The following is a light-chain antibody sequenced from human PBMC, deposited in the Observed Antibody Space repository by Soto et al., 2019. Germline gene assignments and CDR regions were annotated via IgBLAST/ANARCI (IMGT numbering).Light chain of an antibody. CDR3: QSYDSIPTVV. CDR2: EDN. J-gene: IGLJ2*01. V-gene: IGLV6-57*01. CDR1: SGSIASNY. Sequence: NFMLTQPHSVSESPGKTVTISCTRSSGSIASNYVQWYQQRPGSSPTTVIYEDNQRPSGVPDRFSGSIDSSSNSASLTISGLKTEDEADYYCQSYDSIPTVVFGGGTKLTVL.